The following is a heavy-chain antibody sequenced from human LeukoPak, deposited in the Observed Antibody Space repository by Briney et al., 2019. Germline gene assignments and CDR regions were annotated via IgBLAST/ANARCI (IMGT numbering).Heavy chain of an antibody. CDR3: ARELRRWSYYYYYYMDV. CDR2: IYYSGST. D-gene: IGHD4-23*01. Sequence: ASETLSLTCTVSGGSISSSSYYWGWIRQPPGKGLEWIGSIYYSGSTYYNPSLKSRVTISVDTSKNQFSLKLSSVTAADTAVYYCARELRRWSYYYYYYMDVWGKGTTVTVSS. J-gene: IGHJ6*03. CDR1: GGSISSSSYY. V-gene: IGHV4-39*07.